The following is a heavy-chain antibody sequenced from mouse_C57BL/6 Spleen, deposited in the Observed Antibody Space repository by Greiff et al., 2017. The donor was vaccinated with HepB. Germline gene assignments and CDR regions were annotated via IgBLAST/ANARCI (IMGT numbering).Heavy chain of an antibody. CDR1: GYTFTSYW. J-gene: IGHJ3*01. V-gene: IGHV1-69*01. CDR3: ARSPSDGYYPGWFAY. CDR2: IDPSDSYT. D-gene: IGHD2-3*01. Sequence: QVQLQQPGAELVMPGASVKLSCKASGYTFTSYWMHWVKQRPGQGLEWIGEIDPSDSYTNYNQKFKGKSTLTVDKSSSTAYMQLSSLTSEDSAVYYCARSPSDGYYPGWFAYWGQGTLVTVSA.